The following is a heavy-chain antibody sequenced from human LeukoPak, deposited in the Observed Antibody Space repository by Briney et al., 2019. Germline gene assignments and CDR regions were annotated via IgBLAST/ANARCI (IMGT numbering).Heavy chain of an antibody. V-gene: IGHV1-8*03. Sequence: ASVKVSCKASGDTFTRFDINWVRQAAGQGLEWMGWMNPNTGKAGYAQKFQGRVTITRNTSITTAYMELTSLTSEDTAVYYCARAPSGVLPYYFDYWGPGTLVAVSS. D-gene: IGHD3-10*01. J-gene: IGHJ4*02. CDR2: MNPNTGKA. CDR1: GDTFTRFD. CDR3: ARAPSGVLPYYFDY.